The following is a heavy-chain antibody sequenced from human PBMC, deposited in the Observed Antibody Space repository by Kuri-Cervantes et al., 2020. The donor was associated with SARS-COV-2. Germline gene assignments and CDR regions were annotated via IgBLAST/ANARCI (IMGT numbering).Heavy chain of an antibody. D-gene: IGHD4-11*01. CDR1: GFTFSSYA. V-gene: IGHV3-30-3*01. CDR3: ARDRYSNLFDY. Sequence: GGSLRLSCAASGFTFSSYAMHWVRQAPGKGLEWVAVISYDGSNKYYADSVKGRFTISRDNAKNSLYLQMNSLRAEDTAVYYCARDRYSNLFDYWGQGTLVTVSS. CDR2: ISYDGSNK. J-gene: IGHJ4*02.